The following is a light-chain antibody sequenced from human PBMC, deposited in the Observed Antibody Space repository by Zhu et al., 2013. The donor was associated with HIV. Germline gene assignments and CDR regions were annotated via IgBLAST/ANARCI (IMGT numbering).Light chain of an antibody. CDR2: DAF. J-gene: IGKJ4*01. CDR1: QNVGTS. Sequence: EIVLTQLPVTLSLSVGDRASLSCTASQNVGTSVAWYQKKPGQPPRILIYDAFRRAGGVPLRFGGSGSGREFTLTISSLDPEDLAVYYCQQRTTWPPETFGGGTE. V-gene: IGKV3D-20*02. CDR3: QQRTTWPPET.